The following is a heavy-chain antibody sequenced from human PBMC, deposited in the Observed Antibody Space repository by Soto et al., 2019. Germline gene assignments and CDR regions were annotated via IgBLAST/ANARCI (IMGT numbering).Heavy chain of an antibody. CDR3: AGIPGRGGVAIYSYRGRDG. D-gene: IGHD3-16*01. V-gene: IGHV2-70*11. CDR2: IDWDDDK. CDR1: GFSLSTSGMC. J-gene: IGHJ6*04. Sequence: SGPTLVNPTQTLTLTCTFSGFSLSTSGMCVSWIRQPPGKALEWLARIDWDDDKYYSTSLKTRLTISKDTSKNQVVLTMTNMDLGNTAPYLGAGIPGRGGVAIYSYRGRDGGGKGTRAT.